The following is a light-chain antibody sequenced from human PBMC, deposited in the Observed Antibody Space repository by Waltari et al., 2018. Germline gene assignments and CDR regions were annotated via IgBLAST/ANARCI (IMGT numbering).Light chain of an antibody. J-gene: IGKJ5*01. CDR3: QQYGNSPIT. CDR1: HSISNNF. CDR2: SIT. Sequence: EIVLTQSPGTLPSSPGESATLSCRASHSISNNFLAWYQQRHGQCPRRLMYSITNGAPGIPDRFWGSGSGTDFTLTISRLEPEDCAVYYCQQYGNSPITFGQGTRL. V-gene: IGKV3-20*01.